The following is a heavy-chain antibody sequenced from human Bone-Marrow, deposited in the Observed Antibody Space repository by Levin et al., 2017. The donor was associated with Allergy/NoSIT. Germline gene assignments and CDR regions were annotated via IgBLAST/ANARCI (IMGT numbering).Heavy chain of an antibody. J-gene: IGHJ4*02. CDR3: AREGNYGSGADY. CDR1: GFNFSNHW. CDR2: IRQDGSEK. V-gene: IGHV3-7*01. Sequence: GGSLRLSCAASGFNFSNHWMRWVRQAPGKGLEWVANIRQDGSEKYYVDSVKGRFTIFRDNAKNSVDLHMNSLTAEDTAVYFCAREGNYGSGADYWGQGTLVTVSS. D-gene: IGHD3-10*01.